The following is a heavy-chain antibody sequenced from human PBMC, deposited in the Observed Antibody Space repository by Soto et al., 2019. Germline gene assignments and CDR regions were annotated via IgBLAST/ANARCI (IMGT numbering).Heavy chain of an antibody. CDR2: ISSSSSAI. CDR3: SRVKYIDYVRYNDY. D-gene: IGHD3-10*02. V-gene: IGHV3-48*03. Sequence: EVQLVESGGGLAQPGGSLRLSCAASGFTFSSYEMSWVRQAPGKGLEWVSYISSSSSAIYYADSVKGRFTISRDNAKNSLYLQMSTLRAEDTDVYYCSRVKYIDYVRYNDYWGQGTLVTVSS. J-gene: IGHJ4*02. CDR1: GFTFSSYE.